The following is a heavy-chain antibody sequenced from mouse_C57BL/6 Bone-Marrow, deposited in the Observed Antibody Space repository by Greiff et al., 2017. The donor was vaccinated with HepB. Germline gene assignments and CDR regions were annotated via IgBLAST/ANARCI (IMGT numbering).Heavy chain of an antibody. CDR2: INSDGGRT. Sequence: EVKLMESGGGLVQPGESLKLSCESNEYEFPSHDMSWVRETPEKRLELVAAINSDGGRTYYPDTMERRAIISRNKTEKTLYLQMSSLRTEDTALYYCARLAGTDYAMEYWGQGTSVTVSS. CDR1: EYEFPSHD. J-gene: IGHJ4*01. V-gene: IGHV5-2*01. CDR3: ARLAGTDYAMEY. D-gene: IGHD4-1*01.